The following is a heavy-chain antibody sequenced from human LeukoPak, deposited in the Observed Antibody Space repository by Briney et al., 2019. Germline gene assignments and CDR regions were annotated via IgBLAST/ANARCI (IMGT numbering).Heavy chain of an antibody. CDR3: ARGLGNRRPPAYDFWSGRTQPEYFQH. CDR1: GGSISNSSYY. V-gene: IGHV4-39*07. D-gene: IGHD3-3*01. Sequence: SETLSLTCTVSGGSISNSSYYWGWIRQPPGKGLEWIGEINHSGSTNYNPSLKSRVTISVDTSKNQFSLKLSSVTAADTAVYYCARGLGNRRPPAYDFWSGRTQPEYFQHWGQGTLVTVSS. CDR2: INHSGST. J-gene: IGHJ1*01.